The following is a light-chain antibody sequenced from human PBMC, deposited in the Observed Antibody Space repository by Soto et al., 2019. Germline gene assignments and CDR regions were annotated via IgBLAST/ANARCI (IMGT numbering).Light chain of an antibody. CDR1: QGVTTN. CDR3: QQYHTWPLT. CDR2: GAS. J-gene: IGKJ4*01. V-gene: IGKV3-15*01. Sequence: EIVMTQSPATLSVSPGERATLSCRASQGVTTNLAWYQQKPGQAPRFLIYGASTRATGIPARFSGSGSGTEFTLTISSLQSEDVAVYYCQQYHTWPLTFGGGTKVEIK.